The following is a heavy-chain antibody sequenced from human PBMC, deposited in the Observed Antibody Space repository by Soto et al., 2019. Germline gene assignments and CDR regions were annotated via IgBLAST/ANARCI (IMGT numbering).Heavy chain of an antibody. J-gene: IGHJ6*02. CDR2: IYYSGST. Sequence: SETLSLTCTVFGGSISSYYWSWIRQPPGKGLEWIGYIYYSGSTNYNPSLKSRVTISVDTSKNQFSLKLSSVTAADTAVYYCARAYYDYVWGSYRPSYYYYGMDVWGQGTTVT. D-gene: IGHD3-16*02. V-gene: IGHV4-59*01. CDR3: ARAYYDYVWGSYRPSYYYYGMDV. CDR1: GGSISSYY.